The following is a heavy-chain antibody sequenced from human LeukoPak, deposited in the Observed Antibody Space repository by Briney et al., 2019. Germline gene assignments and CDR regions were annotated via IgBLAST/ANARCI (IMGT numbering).Heavy chain of an antibody. CDR1: GFTFDDYA. CDR2: ISSSSSYI. J-gene: IGHJ4*02. D-gene: IGHD6-13*01. CDR3: AREGSSSWYLFDY. Sequence: PGGSLRLSCAASGFTFDDYAIHWVRQAPGKGLEWVSSISSSSSYIYYADSVKGRFTISRDNAKNSLYLQMNSLRAKDTAVYYCAREGSSSWYLFDYWGQGTLVTVSS. V-gene: IGHV3-21*01.